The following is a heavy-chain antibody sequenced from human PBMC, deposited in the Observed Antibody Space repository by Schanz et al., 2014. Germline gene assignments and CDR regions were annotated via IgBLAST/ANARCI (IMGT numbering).Heavy chain of an antibody. CDR3: VRDHVATTDYDYFFYYLDV. J-gene: IGHJ6*03. Sequence: QVQLVQSGAEVKKPGASVGVSCKASGYTFTNYGVTWVRQAPGQGLEWMGWISANNGNTNYAQKFQGRVTMTTDTSTSTAYMELRSLRSDDTAHYYCVRDHVATTDYDYFFYYLDVWATGITVIVSS. CDR1: GYTFTNYG. CDR2: ISANNGNT. V-gene: IGHV1-18*01. D-gene: IGHD1-1*01.